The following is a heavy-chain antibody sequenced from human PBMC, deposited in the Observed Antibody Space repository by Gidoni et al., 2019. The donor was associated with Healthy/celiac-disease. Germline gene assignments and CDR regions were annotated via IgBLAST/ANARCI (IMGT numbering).Heavy chain of an antibody. Sequence: QVQLVESGGGVVQPGRSLRLSCAASGFTFSSYAMHWVRQAPGKGLEWVAVISYDGSNKYYADSVKGRFTISRDNSKNTLYLQMNSLRAEDTAVYYCARDGLPYSGSQGDAFDIWGQGTMVTVSS. J-gene: IGHJ3*02. D-gene: IGHD1-26*01. CDR1: GFTFSSYA. V-gene: IGHV3-30-3*01. CDR2: ISYDGSNK. CDR3: ARDGLPYSGSQGDAFDI.